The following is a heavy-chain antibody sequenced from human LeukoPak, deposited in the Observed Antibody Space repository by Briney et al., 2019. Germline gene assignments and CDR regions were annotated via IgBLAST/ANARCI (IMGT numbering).Heavy chain of an antibody. Sequence: PGGSLRLSCAASGFTFSSYEMNWVRQAPGKGLEWVPYISSSGSTIYYADSVKGRFTIFRDNAKNSLYLQMNSLRAEDTAVYYCARDCWDYGSGSYCGIDYWGQGTLVTVSS. CDR2: ISSSGSTI. D-gene: IGHD3-10*01. CDR3: ARDCWDYGSGSYCGIDY. V-gene: IGHV3-48*03. CDR1: GFTFSSYE. J-gene: IGHJ4*02.